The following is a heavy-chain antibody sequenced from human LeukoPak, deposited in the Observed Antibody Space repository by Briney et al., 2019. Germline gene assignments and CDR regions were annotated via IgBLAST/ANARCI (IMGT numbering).Heavy chain of an antibody. CDR1: RYTFTSYD. V-gene: IGHV1-8*01. CDR3: ARDLSGYSYGSD. D-gene: IGHD5-18*01. Sequence: ASVKVSCKASRYTFTSYDINWVRQATGQGLEWMGWMNPNSGNTGYAQKFQGRVTMTRNTSISTAYMVLSSLRSEDTAVYYCARDLSGYSYGSDWGQGTLVTVSS. CDR2: MNPNSGNT. J-gene: IGHJ4*02.